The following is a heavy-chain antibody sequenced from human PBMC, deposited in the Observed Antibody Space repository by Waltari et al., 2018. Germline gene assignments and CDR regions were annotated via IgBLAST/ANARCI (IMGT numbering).Heavy chain of an antibody. CDR2: ISVDNGHT. Sequence: QVQLIQSGAEVKKPGASVKVSCKASGYTFTTYGITWVRQAPGQGLEWMGWISVDNGHTSEAQKLKDRVTMTTDTVTSTAYMELRSPTSDDTAVYYCARVGGNRYYYDGRGFVYYFDYWGQGTLVTVSS. CDR3: ARVGGNRYYYDGRGFVYYFDY. CDR1: GYTFTTYG. V-gene: IGHV1-18*01. J-gene: IGHJ4*02. D-gene: IGHD3-22*01.